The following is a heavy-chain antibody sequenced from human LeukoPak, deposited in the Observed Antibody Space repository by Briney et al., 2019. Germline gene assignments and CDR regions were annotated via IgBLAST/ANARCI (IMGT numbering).Heavy chain of an antibody. CDR1: GGSISSSPYY. CDR3: ARPFAPRGFYGMDV. CDR2: LHYSGST. J-gene: IGHJ6*02. V-gene: IGHV4-39*01. Sequence: SETLSLTCTVSGGSISSSPYYWAWIRQPPGEGLEWIGSLHYSGSTYYNPSLKSRVTISVDTSKNQLSLKLSSVTAADTAVYYCARPFAPRGFYGMDVWGQGTTVTVPS. D-gene: IGHD5-12*01.